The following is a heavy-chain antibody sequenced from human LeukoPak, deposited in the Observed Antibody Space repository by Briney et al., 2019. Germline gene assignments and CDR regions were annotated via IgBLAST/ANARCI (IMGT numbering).Heavy chain of an antibody. CDR2: MNPNSGNT. D-gene: IGHD3-3*01. Sequence: ASVNVSCKASGYTFTSYDINWVRQPTGQGLEWMGCMNPNSGNTGYAQKFQGRVTMTRNTSISTAYMELSSLRSEDTAMYYCARGYIYYDFWSGYVGYYYMDVWGKGTTVTVSS. CDR3: ARGYIYYDFWSGYVGYYYMDV. V-gene: IGHV1-8*01. J-gene: IGHJ6*03. CDR1: GYTFTSYD.